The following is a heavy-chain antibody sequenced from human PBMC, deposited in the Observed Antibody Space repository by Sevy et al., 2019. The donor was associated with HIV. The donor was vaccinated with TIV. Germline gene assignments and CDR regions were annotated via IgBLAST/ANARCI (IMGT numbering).Heavy chain of an antibody. Sequence: GGSLRLSCAASGFTFSSYAMHWVRQAPGKGLEWVAVISYDGSNKYYADSVKGRFTISRDNFKNTLYLQMNSLRAEDTAVYYCARSSGFYYYFDYWGQGTLVTVSS. CDR1: GFTFSSYA. J-gene: IGHJ4*02. D-gene: IGHD6-25*01. CDR3: ARSSGFYYYFDY. V-gene: IGHV3-30-3*01. CDR2: ISYDGSNK.